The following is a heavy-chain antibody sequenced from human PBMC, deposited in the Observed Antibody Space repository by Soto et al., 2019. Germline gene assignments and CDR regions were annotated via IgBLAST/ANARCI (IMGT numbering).Heavy chain of an antibody. Sequence: ASVKVSCKASGYTFTAYYIHWVRQAPGQGLEWMEWISPNSGDTYYAQNNQGWVTMTTDTSTSTTNMELRSLSSDDTAVYYCARDWTVAGLNWFDPWGQGTLVTVSS. V-gene: IGHV1-2*04. CDR2: ISPNSGDT. CDR3: ARDWTVAGLNWFDP. CDR1: GYTFTAYY. J-gene: IGHJ5*02. D-gene: IGHD6-19*01.